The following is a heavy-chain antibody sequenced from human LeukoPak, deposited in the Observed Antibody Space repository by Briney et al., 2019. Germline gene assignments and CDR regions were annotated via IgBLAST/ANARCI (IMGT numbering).Heavy chain of an antibody. J-gene: IGHJ2*01. CDR2: IYTRGST. D-gene: IGHD6-13*01. V-gene: IGHV4-4*07. Sequence: SETLSLTCTVSGDFITAYYWSWIRQPAGKGLEWIGRIYTRGSTNYNPSLKSRVSMSVDTSKKQFSLKLSSVTAADTAVYYCARLSSSWYQDWYFDLWGRGTLVTVSS. CDR3: ARLSSSWYQDWYFDL. CDR1: GDFITAYY.